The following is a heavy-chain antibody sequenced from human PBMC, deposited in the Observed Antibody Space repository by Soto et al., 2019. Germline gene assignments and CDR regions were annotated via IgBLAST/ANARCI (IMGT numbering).Heavy chain of an antibody. J-gene: IGHJ4*02. V-gene: IGHV3-23*01. CDR2: ISGSGGST. Sequence: GGSLRLSCAASGFTFSSYAMSWVRQAPGKGLEWVSAISGSGGSTYYADSVKGRFTISRDNSKNTLYLQMNSLRAEDTAVYYCVKHPSGPDYYDSSGYHRLKPDFDYWGQGTLVTVSS. CDR1: GFTFSSYA. CDR3: VKHPSGPDYYDSSGYHRLKPDFDY. D-gene: IGHD3-22*01.